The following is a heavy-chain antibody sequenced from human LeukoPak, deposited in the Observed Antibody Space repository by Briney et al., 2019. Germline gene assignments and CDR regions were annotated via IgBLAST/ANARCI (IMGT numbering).Heavy chain of an antibody. V-gene: IGHV3-53*01. CDR1: GFTVSSNY. D-gene: IGHD3-10*01. CDR3: ARVVDRVLFDL. Sequence: PGGSLRLSCAASGFTVSSNYMSWVRQAPGKGLEWVSVIYRGGSTYYADSVKGRFTISRDNSKNTLSLQMNSLRAVDTAIYYCARVVDRVLFDLWGQGTLVTVSS. J-gene: IGHJ5*02. CDR2: IYRGGST.